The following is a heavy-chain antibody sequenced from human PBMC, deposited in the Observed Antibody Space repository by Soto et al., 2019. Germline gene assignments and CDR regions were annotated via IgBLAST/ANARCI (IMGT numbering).Heavy chain of an antibody. J-gene: IGHJ4*02. CDR1: GYSFTNYW. D-gene: IGHD3-9*01. Sequence: PGESLKISCKASGYSFTNYWITWMRQTPGKGLERMGMIDPSDSYSNYSPSFQGHVTMSVDKSISSAYLQFSSLKASDTAMYYCARHRDILSGYSAADNWGQGTQVTVSS. V-gene: IGHV5-10-1*01. CDR3: ARHRDILSGYSAADN. CDR2: IDPSDSYS.